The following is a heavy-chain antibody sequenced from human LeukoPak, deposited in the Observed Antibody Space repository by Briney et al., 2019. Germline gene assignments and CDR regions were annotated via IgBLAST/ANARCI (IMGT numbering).Heavy chain of an antibody. CDR2: IDTTGDT. Sequence: GGSLRLSCAASGFTFSTYDMHWVRQATGKGLEWVSAIDTTGDTYYPGSVKGRFTISRENAKNSLYLQMNSLRAGDTAVYYCARDRGGGHMDVWGKGTTVTISS. CDR3: ARDRGGGHMDV. J-gene: IGHJ6*03. D-gene: IGHD2-15*01. V-gene: IGHV3-13*01. CDR1: GFTFSTYD.